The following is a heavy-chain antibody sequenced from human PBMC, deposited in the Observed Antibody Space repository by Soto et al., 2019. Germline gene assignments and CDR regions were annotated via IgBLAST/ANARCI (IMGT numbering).Heavy chain of an antibody. CDR3: AKYENYYGSGSYYIPTYYFDY. V-gene: IGHV3-23*01. D-gene: IGHD3-10*01. Sequence: EVQLLESGGGLVQPGGSLRLSCAASGFTFSSYAMSWVRQASGKGLEWVSAISGSGGSTYYADSVKGRFTISRDNSKNTLYLQMNSLRAEDTAVYYCAKYENYYGSGSYYIPTYYFDYWGQGTLVTVSS. CDR2: ISGSGGST. J-gene: IGHJ4*02. CDR1: GFTFSSYA.